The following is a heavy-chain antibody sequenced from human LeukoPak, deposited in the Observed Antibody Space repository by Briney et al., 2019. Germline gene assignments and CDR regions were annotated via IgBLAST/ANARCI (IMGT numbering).Heavy chain of an antibody. V-gene: IGHV1-18*01. J-gene: IGHJ6*02. Sequence: ASVKVSCKASGYTFTSYGISWVRQAPGQGLEWMGWISAYNGNTNYAQKLQGRVTMTTDTSTSTAYMELRSLRSDDTAVYYCARSPNMIAVAGTIYYYYYYGMDVWGQGTTVTVSS. CDR1: GYTFTSYG. CDR2: ISAYNGNT. D-gene: IGHD6-19*01. CDR3: ARSPNMIAVAGTIYYYYYYGMDV.